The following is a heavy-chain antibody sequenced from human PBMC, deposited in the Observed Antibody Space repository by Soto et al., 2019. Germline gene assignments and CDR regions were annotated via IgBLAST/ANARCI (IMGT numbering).Heavy chain of an antibody. Sequence: QVQLVESGGGVVQPGRSLRLSCAASGFTFSSYGMHWVRQAPGKGLEWVAVIWYDGSNKYYADSVKGRFTISRDNSKNTLYLQMNSLRAEDTAVYYCARDRVAAAARGYFDLWGRGTLVTVSS. CDR2: IWYDGSNK. J-gene: IGHJ2*01. D-gene: IGHD6-13*01. CDR1: GFTFSSYG. CDR3: ARDRVAAAARGYFDL. V-gene: IGHV3-33*01.